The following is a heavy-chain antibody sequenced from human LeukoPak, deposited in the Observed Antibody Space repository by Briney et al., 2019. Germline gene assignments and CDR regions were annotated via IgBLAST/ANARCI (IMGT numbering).Heavy chain of an antibody. CDR2: IWYDGSNK. J-gene: IGHJ4*02. Sequence: GGSLRLSCAASGFTFNSYGMHWVRQAPGKGLEWVAVIWYDGSNKYYADSVKGRFTISRDNSKNTLYLQMNSLRAEDTAVYYCARDRDSTLDFDYWGQGTLVTVSS. CDR1: GFTFNSYG. D-gene: IGHD3-10*01. CDR3: ARDRDSTLDFDY. V-gene: IGHV3-33*01.